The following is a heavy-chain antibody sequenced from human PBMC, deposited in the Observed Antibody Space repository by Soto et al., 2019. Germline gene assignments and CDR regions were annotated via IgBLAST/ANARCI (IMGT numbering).Heavy chain of an antibody. CDR1: GYTFTDCY. V-gene: IGHV1-2*02. CDR2: INPKSGGT. D-gene: IGHD3-3*01. CDR3: AREAYYDFWSGYPDYYGMDV. J-gene: IGHJ6*02. Sequence: VASVKVSCKASGYTFTDCYIHWVRQAPGQGLEWMGWINPKSGGTNIAQRFKGRVTMTRDTSISTAYMELSRLRSDDTAVYYCAREAYYDFWSGYPDYYGMDVWGQGTTVTVSS.